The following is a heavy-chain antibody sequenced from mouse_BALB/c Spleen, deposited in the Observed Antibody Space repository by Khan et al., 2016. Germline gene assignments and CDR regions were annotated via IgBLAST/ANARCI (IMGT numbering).Heavy chain of an antibody. CDR3: ARWDMITAFAY. CDR1: GYTFTSYW. Sequence: QVQLQQSGAELAKPGASVKMSCKASGYTFTSYWMHWVKQRPGQGLEWIGYIDPSTGYTECIQTFKDKATLTADKSSSTVYMQLSSLTSEDSAVYYCARWDMITAFAYWGQGTLVTVSA. D-gene: IGHD2-4*01. CDR2: IDPSTGYT. J-gene: IGHJ3*01. V-gene: IGHV1-7*01.